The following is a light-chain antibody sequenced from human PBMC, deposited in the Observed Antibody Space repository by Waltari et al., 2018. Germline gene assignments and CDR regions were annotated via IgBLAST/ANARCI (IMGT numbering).Light chain of an antibody. CDR2: KND. J-gene: IGLJ3*02. CDR3: ATWDDSLSGWV. V-gene: IGLV1-47*01. Sequence: QSVLTQPPSASGPPGQRVTISCSGSSSNIGSDYVYWFQHLPGTAPKLLIYKNDQRPSGVPDRFSGSKSGTSASLAISGLRSEDEAGYYCATWDDSLSGWVFGGGTKLTVL. CDR1: SSNIGSDY.